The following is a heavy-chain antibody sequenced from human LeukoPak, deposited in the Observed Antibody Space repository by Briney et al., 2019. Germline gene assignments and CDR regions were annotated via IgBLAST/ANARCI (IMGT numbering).Heavy chain of an antibody. V-gene: IGHV3-23*01. CDR3: ARDSYGSGYYMDV. CDR1: GFTFSNYG. Sequence: GGSLRLSCAASGFTFSNYGMSWVRQAPGKGLEWVSDISGSGGTTYYADSVKGRFTISRDNSKNTLYLQMNSLRPEDTAVYCCARDSYGSGYYMDVWGKGTTVTVSS. D-gene: IGHD3-22*01. J-gene: IGHJ6*04. CDR2: ISGSGGTT.